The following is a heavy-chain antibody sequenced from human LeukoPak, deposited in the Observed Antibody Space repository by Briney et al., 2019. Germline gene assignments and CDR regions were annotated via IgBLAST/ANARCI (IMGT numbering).Heavy chain of an antibody. CDR1: GFTLSSNW. CDR3: AKAGIAATYYFDY. Sequence: TGGSLRLSCAGSGFTLSSNWMHWVRQGPGKGLVWVSRIYSDGSRTNYADSVKGRFTISGDNSKNTLYLQMNSLRAEDTAVYYCAKAGIAATYYFDYWGQGTLVTVSS. V-gene: IGHV3-74*01. CDR2: IYSDGSRT. D-gene: IGHD6-13*01. J-gene: IGHJ4*02.